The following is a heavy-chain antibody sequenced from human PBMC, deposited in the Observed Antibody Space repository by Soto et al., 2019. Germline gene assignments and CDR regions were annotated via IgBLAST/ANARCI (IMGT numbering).Heavy chain of an antibody. D-gene: IGHD3-10*01. CDR2: IYLGGTT. CDR1: GYSITSSSF. V-gene: IGHV4-38-2*01. Sequence: QVQLQESGPGLVKPSETLSLTCADSGYSITSSSFWGWIRQPPGKGLEWIGSIYLGGTTYYDPSLKSRVTISVDTSRNEFSLRLTSVTAADTAVYYCARPRPNFGAVDSWGQGTLVTVST. CDR3: ARPRPNFGAVDS. J-gene: IGHJ4*02.